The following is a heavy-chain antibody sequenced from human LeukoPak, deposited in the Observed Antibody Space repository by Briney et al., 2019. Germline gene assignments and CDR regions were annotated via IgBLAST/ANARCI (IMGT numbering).Heavy chain of an antibody. CDR2: IYYSGST. Sequence: SETLSLTCAVSGASISGSGYYWGWIRQPPGRGLEWIGNIYYSGSTYYNPSLKSRVTISVDTSKNQFSLKLSSVTAADTAVYYCASPLYYDFWSGSPPGYWGQGTLVTASS. J-gene: IGHJ4*02. CDR3: ASPLYYDFWSGSPPGY. V-gene: IGHV4-39*07. CDR1: GASISGSGYY. D-gene: IGHD3-3*01.